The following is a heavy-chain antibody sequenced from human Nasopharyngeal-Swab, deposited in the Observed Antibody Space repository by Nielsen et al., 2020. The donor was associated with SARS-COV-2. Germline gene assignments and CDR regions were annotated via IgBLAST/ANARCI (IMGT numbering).Heavy chain of an antibody. J-gene: IGHJ3*02. CDR3: VGHDYYDAFDI. V-gene: IGHV3-53*01. CDR1: VSTASSNY. D-gene: IGHD3-16*01. Sequence: GPSLTISCAASVSTASSNYLSWVRQAPGKGLELVSVIYTGGSTYYADPAKGRSTLSRDDSKNTLYLQFNSLRAEDTALYSCVGHDYYDAFDIWGQGTVVTVSS. CDR2: IYTGGST.